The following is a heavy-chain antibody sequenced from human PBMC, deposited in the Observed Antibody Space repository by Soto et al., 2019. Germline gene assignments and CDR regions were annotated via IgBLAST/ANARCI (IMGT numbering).Heavy chain of an antibody. V-gene: IGHV4-61*01. CDR1: GGSVSSGSYY. Sequence: SETLSLTCTVSGGSVSSGSYYWSWIRQPPGKGLEWIGYVYYSGGTNYNPSLKSRVSISADTSKIQFSLSLSSVTAADTAVYYCARGRYFDSTGYYFLEFWGQGTQVTVSS. CDR2: VYYSGGT. D-gene: IGHD3-22*01. J-gene: IGHJ4*02. CDR3: ARGRYFDSTGYYFLEF.